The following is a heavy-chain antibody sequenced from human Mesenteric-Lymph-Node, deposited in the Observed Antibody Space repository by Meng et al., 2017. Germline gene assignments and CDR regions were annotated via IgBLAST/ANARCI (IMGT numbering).Heavy chain of an antibody. Sequence: ESLPGLVPPSEPLSLTCPGSVRSISRGCYYWSWIRQHPGKGLEWIGYIYYSGSTYYNPSLKSRVTISVDTSKNQFSLKLSSVTAADTAVYYCARGPSRWLQFSFDYWGQGTLVTVSS. CDR3: ARGPSRWLQFSFDY. CDR2: IYYSGST. D-gene: IGHD5-24*01. V-gene: IGHV4-31*03. CDR1: VRSISRGCYY. J-gene: IGHJ4*02.